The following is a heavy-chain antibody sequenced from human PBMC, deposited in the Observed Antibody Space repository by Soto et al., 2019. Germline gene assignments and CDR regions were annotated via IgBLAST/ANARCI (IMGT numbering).Heavy chain of an antibody. Sequence: EVQLLDSGGGLVQPGGSLRLSCAASGFSFSTYAMAWVRQAPGKGLEWVSAISNSGGNTYYADSVKGRFTISRDNSKNTLYLQMNSLRAEDTAVYYCAKDGHEWIKDCWGQGTLVTVSS. J-gene: IGHJ4*02. V-gene: IGHV3-23*01. CDR3: AKDGHEWIKDC. D-gene: IGHD5-12*01. CDR2: ISNSGGNT. CDR1: GFSFSTYA.